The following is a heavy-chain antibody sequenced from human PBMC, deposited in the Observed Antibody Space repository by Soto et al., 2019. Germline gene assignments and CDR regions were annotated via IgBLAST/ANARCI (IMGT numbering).Heavy chain of an antibody. J-gene: IGHJ4*02. V-gene: IGHV2-5*01. CDR1: GFSLSTSQVG. CDR2: VYWNDAK. D-gene: IGHD2-2*02. CDR3: AHLNTRGYYLDY. Sequence: SGPTLVNPTQTLTLTCTFSGFSLSTSQVGVGWIRQPPGKALEWLAHVYWNDAKYYSLSLKTRLTITKDTSKNQVAPTMTNMNPVDTATYFCAHLNTRGYYLDYWGQGALFTVSS.